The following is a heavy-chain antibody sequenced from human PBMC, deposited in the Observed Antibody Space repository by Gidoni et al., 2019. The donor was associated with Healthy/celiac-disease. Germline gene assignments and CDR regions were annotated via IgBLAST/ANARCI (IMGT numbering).Heavy chain of an antibody. V-gene: IGHV1-8*01. J-gene: IGHJ6*02. CDR3: ARESQLRFLEWYYYGMDV. CDR2: MNPNSGNT. Sequence: QVLLVQSGAEVKKPGASVKVSCKASGYTFTLYDINWVRQATGQGLEWMGWMNPNSGNTGYEQKFQGRVTMTRNTSISTAYMELSSLRSEDTAVYYCARESQLRFLEWYYYGMDVWGQGTTVTVSS. D-gene: IGHD3-3*01. CDR1: GYTFTLYD.